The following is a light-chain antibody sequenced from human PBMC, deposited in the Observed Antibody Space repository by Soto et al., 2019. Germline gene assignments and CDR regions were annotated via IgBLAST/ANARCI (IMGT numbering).Light chain of an antibody. J-gene: IGKJ1*01. CDR2: GAS. CDR1: QSVSSSY. CDR3: QQYNKWPPET. Sequence: EIVLTPSPGTLSLSPGARATLSCRASQSVSSSYLAWYQQSPGQAPRLLIYGASTRATGIPARFSGSGSGTKFTLTISSLQSEDFAVYYCQQYNKWPPETFGQGTKVDIK. V-gene: IGKV3-15*01.